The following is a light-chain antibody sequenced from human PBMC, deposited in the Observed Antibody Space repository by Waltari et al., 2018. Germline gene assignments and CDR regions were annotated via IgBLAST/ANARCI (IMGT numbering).Light chain of an antibody. CDR2: EVS. V-gene: IGLV2-23*02. J-gene: IGLJ2*01. CDR1: SSDVGTYDL. Sequence: QSALTQPASVSGSPGQSIPISCTGTSSDVGTYDLVSWYQQHPGNAPKLMIFEVSKRPSGVSTRFSGYKSGNTASLTISGLQAEDEADYYCCSDGHNSYAGSFVVFGGGTKLTVL. CDR3: CSDGHNSYAGSFVV.